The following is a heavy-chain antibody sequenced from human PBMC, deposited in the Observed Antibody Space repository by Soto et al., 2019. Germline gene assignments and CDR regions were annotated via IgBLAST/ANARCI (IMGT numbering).Heavy chain of an antibody. CDR3: ARRGIQGSGNHYNDN. D-gene: IGHD3-10*01. V-gene: IGHV3-74*01. J-gene: IGHJ4*02. CDR1: GFTFNSYW. CDR2: ITPDGRST. Sequence: EVQLVESGGGLVQPGGSLRLSCAASGFTFNSYWMHWVRQAPGKGLVWVSRITPDGRSTNYADSVKARFTISRDNPKNTLYLQMNSLSAEDTAVYHCARRGIQGSGNHYNDNWGQGTLVTVSS.